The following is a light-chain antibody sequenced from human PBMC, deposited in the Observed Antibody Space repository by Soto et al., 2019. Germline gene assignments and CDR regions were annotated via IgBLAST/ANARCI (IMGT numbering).Light chain of an antibody. Sequence: DVQMTQSPSSLSASVGDRVTITCRASQNIDIYLNWYQQKPGRSPTLLIYTTSRLQSGVPTRFSGSGSGTDFTLTISNLQPEDFATYSCHQSYITPPAFGQGTKVGIK. CDR2: TTS. CDR3: HQSYITPPA. CDR1: QNIDIY. V-gene: IGKV1-39*01. J-gene: IGKJ2*01.